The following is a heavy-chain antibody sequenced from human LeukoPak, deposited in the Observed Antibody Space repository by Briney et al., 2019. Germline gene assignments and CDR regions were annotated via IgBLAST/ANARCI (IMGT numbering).Heavy chain of an antibody. J-gene: IGHJ6*02. CDR1: GFTFSSYS. CDR2: ISSSSSYI. Sequence: SGGSLRLSCAASGFTFSSYSMNWVRQAPGKGLEWVSSISSSSSYIYYADSVKGRFTISRDNAKNSLYLQMNSLRAEDTAVYYCARDFPRHSVIPSYYYYGMDVWGQGTMVTVSS. CDR3: ARDFPRHSVIPSYYYYGMDV. D-gene: IGHD2-21*01. V-gene: IGHV3-21*01.